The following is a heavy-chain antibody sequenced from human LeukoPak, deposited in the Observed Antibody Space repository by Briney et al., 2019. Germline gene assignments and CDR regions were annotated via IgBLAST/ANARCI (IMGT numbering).Heavy chain of an antibody. CDR3: ARDTYYYDSSGYYRFDY. CDR1: GFTFSSYA. D-gene: IGHD3-22*01. J-gene: IGHJ4*02. Sequence: PGGSLRLSCAASGFTFSSYAMSWVRQAPGKGLEWVSAISGSGGSTYYADSVKGRFTISRDNSKNTQYLQMNSLRAEDTAVYYCARDTYYYDSSGYYRFDYWGQGTLVTVSS. CDR2: ISGSGGST. V-gene: IGHV3-23*01.